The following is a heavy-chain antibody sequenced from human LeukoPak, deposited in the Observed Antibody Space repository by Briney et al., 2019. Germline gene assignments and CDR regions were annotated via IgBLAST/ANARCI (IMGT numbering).Heavy chain of an antibody. V-gene: IGHV4-59*01. Sequence: SETLSLTCTVSGGSLSSYFWNWVRQPPGKGLEWIGSIYYKGNTNYNPSLKTRVTISLDTSKNQSSLKLSSVTAADTAVYFCARKVYYHDSTDYWFFDLWGRGTLVTVSS. CDR3: ARKVYYHDSTDYWFFDL. CDR2: IYYKGNT. CDR1: GGSLSSYF. J-gene: IGHJ2*01. D-gene: IGHD3-16*01.